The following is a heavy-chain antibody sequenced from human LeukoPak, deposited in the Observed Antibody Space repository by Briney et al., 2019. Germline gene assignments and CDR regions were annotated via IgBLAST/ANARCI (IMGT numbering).Heavy chain of an antibody. CDR1: GFTFSSYG. V-gene: IGHV3-30*18. CDR2: ISYDGSNK. CDR3: AKDRSSSWPRYFDY. J-gene: IGHJ4*02. Sequence: PGGSLRLSCAASGFTFSSYGMHWVRQAPGKGLEWVAVISYDGSNKYYADSVKGRFTISRDNSKNTLYLQMNSLRAEDTAVYYCAKDRSSSWPRYFDYWGQGTLVTVSS. D-gene: IGHD6-13*01.